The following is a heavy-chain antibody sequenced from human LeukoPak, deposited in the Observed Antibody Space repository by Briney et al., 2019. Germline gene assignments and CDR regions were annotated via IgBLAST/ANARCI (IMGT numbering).Heavy chain of an antibody. Sequence: SETLSLTCAVYGGSFSGYYWSWIRQPPGKGLEWIGEINHSGSTNYNPSLKSRVTISVDTSKNQFSLKLSSVTAADTAVYYCARFVSDYDILTGYRYFDYWGQGTLVTVSS. D-gene: IGHD3-9*01. CDR1: GGSFSGYY. V-gene: IGHV4-34*09. CDR2: INHSGST. CDR3: ARFVSDYDILTGYRYFDY. J-gene: IGHJ4*02.